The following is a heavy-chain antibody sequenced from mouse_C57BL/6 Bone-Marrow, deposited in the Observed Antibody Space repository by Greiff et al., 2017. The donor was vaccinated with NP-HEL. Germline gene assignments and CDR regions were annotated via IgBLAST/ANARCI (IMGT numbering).Heavy chain of an antibody. Sequence: QVQLQQPGAELVRPGSSVKLSCKASGYTFTSYWMHWVKQRPIQGLEWIGNIDPSDSETHYNQKFKDKATLTVDKSSSTAYMQISSLTTEDSAVYYGAIDPWDVGDYWGQGTTLTVSS. CDR2: IDPSDSET. V-gene: IGHV1-52*01. CDR1: GYTFTSYW. CDR3: AIDPWDVGDY. D-gene: IGHD4-1*01. J-gene: IGHJ2*01.